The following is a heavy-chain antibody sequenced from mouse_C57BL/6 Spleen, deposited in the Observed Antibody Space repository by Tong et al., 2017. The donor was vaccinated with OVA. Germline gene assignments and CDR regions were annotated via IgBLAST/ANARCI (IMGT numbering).Heavy chain of an antibody. D-gene: IGHD2-3*01. Sequence: EVQLQESGGGLVQPGGSMKLSCVASGFTFSNYWMNWVRQSPEKGLEWVAEIRLKSNNYATHYAESVKGRFTISRDDSKSSVYLQMNNLRAEDTGIYYCTRNGYSFAYWGQGTLVTVSA. CDR2: IRLKSNNYAT. V-gene: IGHV6-6*02. CDR3: TRNGYSFAY. CDR1: GFTFSNYW. J-gene: IGHJ3*01.